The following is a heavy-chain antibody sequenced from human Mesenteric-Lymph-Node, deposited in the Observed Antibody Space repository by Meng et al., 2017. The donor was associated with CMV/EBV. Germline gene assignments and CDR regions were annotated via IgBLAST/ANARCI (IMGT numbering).Heavy chain of an antibody. J-gene: IGHJ4*02. D-gene: IGHD6-25*01. V-gene: IGHV3-74*01. CDR3: ATGQSIAAY. Sequence: GESLKISCAASGFTFSRYWMHWVRQAPGKGLVWVSRVYTDEITKNYADSVKGRFTISRDNVKNTVYLQMDSLTTEDTAVYYCATGQSIAAYWGQGTLVTVSS. CDR2: VYTDEITK. CDR1: GFTFSRYW.